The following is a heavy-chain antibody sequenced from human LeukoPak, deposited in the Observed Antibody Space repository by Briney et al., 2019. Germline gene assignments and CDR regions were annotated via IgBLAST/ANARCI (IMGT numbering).Heavy chain of an antibody. V-gene: IGHV4-39*01. CDR2: LFDSGNT. Sequence: PSETLSLTCIVSGGSISSRSYYWDWIRQPPGKGLEWIGNLFDSGNTHYNPSLRSRLTMSVDTSKNQFSLKLSSVTAADTAVYYCARRPGEYGGNDFDYWGQGTLVTVSS. J-gene: IGHJ4*02. CDR1: GGSISSRSYY. D-gene: IGHD4/OR15-4a*01. CDR3: ARRPGEYGGNDFDY.